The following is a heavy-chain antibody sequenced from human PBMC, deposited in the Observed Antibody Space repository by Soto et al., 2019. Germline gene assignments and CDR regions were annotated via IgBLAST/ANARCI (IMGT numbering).Heavy chain of an antibody. Sequence: QVQLVQSGAEVKKPGSSVNVSCKASGGTFSSNAISWVRQAPGQRIEWMGGIIPIFGTASYAQKFQGRVTITADESTSTAYMELSRLTSEDTGVYYCAGGFAPHTILGARFDPWGQGTLVNVSS. CDR3: AGGFAPHTILGARFDP. CDR2: IIPIFGTA. V-gene: IGHV1-69*01. J-gene: IGHJ5*02. D-gene: IGHD3-3*01. CDR1: GGTFSSNA.